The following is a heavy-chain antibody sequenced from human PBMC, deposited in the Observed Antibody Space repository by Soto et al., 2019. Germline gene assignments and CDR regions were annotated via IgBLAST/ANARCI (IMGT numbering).Heavy chain of an antibody. CDR3: AKDGYLPAAETPYYYYYMDV. CDR2: ISWNSGSI. Sequence: HPGGSLGLSCAASGFTFEVYAMAWVRQAPGKGLEWVSGISWNSGSIGYADSVKGRFTISRDNAKNSLYLQMNSLRAEDTALYYCAKDGYLPAAETPYYYYYMDVWGKGTTVTVSS. D-gene: IGHD2-2*01. CDR1: GFTFEVYA. V-gene: IGHV3-9*01. J-gene: IGHJ6*03.